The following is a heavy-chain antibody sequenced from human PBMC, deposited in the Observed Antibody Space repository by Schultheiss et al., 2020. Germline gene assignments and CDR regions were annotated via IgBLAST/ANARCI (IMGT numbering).Heavy chain of an antibody. Sequence: GGSLRLSCAASGFTFSSYWMSWVRQAPGKGLEWVANIKQDGSEKYYVDSVKGRFTISRDNAKNSLYLQMNSLRAEDTAVYYCARDYYDSSGYYYIIYYFDYWGQGTLVTVSS. CDR1: GFTFSSYW. V-gene: IGHV3-7*04. D-gene: IGHD3-22*01. J-gene: IGHJ4*02. CDR2: IKQDGSEK. CDR3: ARDYYDSSGYYYIIYYFDY.